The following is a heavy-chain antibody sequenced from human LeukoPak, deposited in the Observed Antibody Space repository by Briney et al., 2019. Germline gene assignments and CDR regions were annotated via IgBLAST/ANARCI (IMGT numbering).Heavy chain of an antibody. V-gene: IGHV1-69*02. CDR3: ASAVYATDYYYYGMDV. J-gene: IGHJ6*02. CDR2: IIPILGIA. Sequence: SVKVSCKASGGTFSSYTISWVRQAPGQGLEWMGRIIPILGIANYAQKFQGRVTITADKSTSTAYMELSSLRSEDTAVYYCASAVYATDYYYYGMDVRGQGTTVTVSS. D-gene: IGHD2-8*01. CDR1: GGTFSSYT.